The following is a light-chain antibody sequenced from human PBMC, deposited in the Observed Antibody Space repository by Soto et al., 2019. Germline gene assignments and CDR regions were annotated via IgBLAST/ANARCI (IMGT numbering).Light chain of an antibody. J-gene: IGLJ3*02. Sequence: QAVVTQEPSLTVSPGGTVTLTCGSSTGAVTSGHYPYWFQQKPGRAPRTLIYATSHKHSWTPARFSGSLLGGKAGLTLSGAQPEVEAEYYCLLSYSGAWVFGGGTKLTVL. CDR3: LLSYSGAWV. CDR2: ATS. V-gene: IGLV7-46*01. CDR1: TGAVTSGHY.